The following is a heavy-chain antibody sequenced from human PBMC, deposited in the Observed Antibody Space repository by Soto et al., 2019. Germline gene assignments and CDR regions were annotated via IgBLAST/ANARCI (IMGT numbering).Heavy chain of an antibody. Sequence: GSLRLSCAASGFTFSSYAMHWVRQAPGKGLEWVAVISYDGSNKYYADSVKGRFTISRDNSKNTLYLQMNSLRAEDTAVYYCARDLVGDTAMDNFDYWGQGTLVTVSS. V-gene: IGHV3-30-3*01. CDR3: ARDLVGDTAMDNFDY. D-gene: IGHD5-18*01. CDR2: ISYDGSNK. CDR1: GFTFSSYA. J-gene: IGHJ4*02.